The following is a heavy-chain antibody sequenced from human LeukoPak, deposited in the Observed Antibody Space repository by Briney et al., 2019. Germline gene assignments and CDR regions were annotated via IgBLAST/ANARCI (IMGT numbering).Heavy chain of an antibody. CDR1: GGSISSGGYS. J-gene: IGHJ5*02. CDR2: IYHSGST. Sequence: PSETLSLTCAVSGGSISSGGYSWSWIRQPPGKGLEWIGYIYHSGSTYYNPSLKSRVTTSVDRSKNQFSLKLSSVTAADTAVYYCAREAAGTGWFDPWGQGTLVTVSS. CDR3: AREAAGTGWFDP. D-gene: IGHD6-13*01. V-gene: IGHV4-30-2*01.